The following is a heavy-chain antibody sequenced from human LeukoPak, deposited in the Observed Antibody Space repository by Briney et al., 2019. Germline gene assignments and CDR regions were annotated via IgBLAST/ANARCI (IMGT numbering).Heavy chain of an antibody. CDR1: RYIFTKYH. D-gene: IGHD6-25*01. Sequence: GSVTDSCKASRYIFTKYHMHWVRQAPGQGLEWMGWINPNSGGTDYAQKFQGRVTMTRDTSMSTAYMELSSLRSDDTAVYYCASRDSSDWFFYWGHGTLVTVSP. J-gene: IGHJ5*01. CDR2: INPNSGGT. CDR3: ASRDSSDWFFY. V-gene: IGHV1-2*02.